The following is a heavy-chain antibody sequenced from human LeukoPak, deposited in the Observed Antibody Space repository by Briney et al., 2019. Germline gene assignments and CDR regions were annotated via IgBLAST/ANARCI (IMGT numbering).Heavy chain of an antibody. Sequence: PSETLSLTCAVYGGSFSGYYWSWIRQPPGKGLEWIEEINHSGSTNYNPSLKSRVTISVDTSKNQFSLKLSSVTAADTAVYYCARRSRWLQLRDYWGQGTLVTVSS. CDR3: ARRSRWLQLRDY. D-gene: IGHD5-24*01. J-gene: IGHJ4*02. CDR2: INHSGST. V-gene: IGHV4-34*01. CDR1: GGSFSGYY.